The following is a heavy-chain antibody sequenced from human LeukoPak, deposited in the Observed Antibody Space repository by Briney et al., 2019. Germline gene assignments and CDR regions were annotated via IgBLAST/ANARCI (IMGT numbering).Heavy chain of an antibody. CDR2: IYTSGST. CDR1: GGFISSSTYF. CDR3: ARDNYGSGTSLSAPFDY. J-gene: IGHJ4*02. V-gene: IGHV4-61*02. D-gene: IGHD3-10*01. Sequence: SQTLSLTCTVSGGFISSSTYFWSWIRQPAGKGLEWIGRIYTSGSTKYNPSLKSRVIISVDTSKNQFSLKLNSVTAADTAVYYCARDNYGSGTSLSAPFDYWGQGTLVTVSS.